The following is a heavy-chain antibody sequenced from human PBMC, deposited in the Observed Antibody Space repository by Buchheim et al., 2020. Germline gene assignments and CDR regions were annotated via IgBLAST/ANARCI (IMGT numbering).Heavy chain of an antibody. CDR1: GDSISSGNW. CDR2: IYHSGNI. D-gene: IGHD3-22*01. Sequence: QVQLQESGPGLVKPSGTLSLPCGVSGDSISSGNWWSWVRQPPGKGLEWIGEIYHSGNIDYNPSLKSRVTLSMDKSKNQFSLKLTSVTAADTAVYYCARYTYYYESSGFYHYWYFDVWGRGTL. V-gene: IGHV4-4*02. J-gene: IGHJ2*01. CDR3: ARYTYYYESSGFYHYWYFDV.